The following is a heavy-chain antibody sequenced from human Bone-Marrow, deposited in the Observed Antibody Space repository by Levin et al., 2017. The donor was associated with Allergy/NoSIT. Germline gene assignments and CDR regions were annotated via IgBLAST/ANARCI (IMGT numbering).Heavy chain of an antibody. Sequence: SETLSLTCTVSGGSIYSHYWSWVRQSPGAGLEWLGDIYYSGKTNYNPSLKSRVTMSVDMSKSQFSLRLDSVTAADTAIYYCARIVGYCIDGVCFHYFFDYWGQGLQVTVSS. CDR3: ARIVGYCIDGVCFHYFFDY. CDR2: IYYSGKT. J-gene: IGHJ4*02. D-gene: IGHD2-8*01. V-gene: IGHV4-59*11. CDR1: GGSIYSHY.